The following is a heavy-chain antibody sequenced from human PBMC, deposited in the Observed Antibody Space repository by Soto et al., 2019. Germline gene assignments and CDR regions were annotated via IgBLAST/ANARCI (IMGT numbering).Heavy chain of an antibody. J-gene: IGHJ4*02. V-gene: IGHV4-34*01. CDR1: GGSFSGYY. Sequence: PSETLSLTCAVYGGSFSGYYWSWIRQPPGEGLEWIGEINHSGSTNYNPSLKSRVTISVDTSKNQFSLKLSSVTAADTAVYYCAGVFGVANDYWGQGTLVTVSS. CDR2: INHSGST. CDR3: AGVFGVANDY. D-gene: IGHD3-3*01.